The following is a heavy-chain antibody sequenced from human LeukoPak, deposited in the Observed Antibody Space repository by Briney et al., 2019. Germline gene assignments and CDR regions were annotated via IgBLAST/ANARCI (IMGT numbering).Heavy chain of an antibody. Sequence: TASETLSLTCTVSGGSISSSSYYWGWIRQPPGKGLEWIGSIYYSRSTYYNPSLKSRVTISVDTSKNQFSLKLSSVTAADTAVYYCARQSLLLRFLEWLPYYYYYGMDVWGQGTTVTVSS. CDR3: ARQSLLLRFLEWLPYYYYYGMDV. CDR1: GGSISSSSYY. J-gene: IGHJ6*02. D-gene: IGHD3-3*01. V-gene: IGHV4-39*01. CDR2: IYYSRST.